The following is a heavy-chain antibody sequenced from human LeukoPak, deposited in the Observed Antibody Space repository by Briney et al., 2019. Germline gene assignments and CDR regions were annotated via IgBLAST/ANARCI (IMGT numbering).Heavy chain of an antibody. CDR2: INPSGGST. CDR3: ARDPYYDYVWGSFDY. J-gene: IGHJ4*02. Sequence: ASVKVSCKASGYTFTSYYMHWVRQAPGQGLEWMGIINPSGGSTSYAQKFQGRVTMTRDTSTSTVYMELSSLRSEDTAVYYCARDPYYDYVWGSFDYWGQGTLVTVSS. CDR1: GYTFTSYY. D-gene: IGHD3-16*01. V-gene: IGHV1-46*01.